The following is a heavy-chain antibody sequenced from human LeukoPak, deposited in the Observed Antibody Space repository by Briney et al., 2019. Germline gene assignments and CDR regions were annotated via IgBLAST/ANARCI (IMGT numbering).Heavy chain of an antibody. V-gene: IGHV3-49*04. CDR2: IRNKLSGGIA. J-gene: IGHJ4*02. Sequence: GGSLRLSCTTSGFTFGDYAMNWVRQAPGKGLEWVGFIRNKLSGGIAEYAASVKGRFTISRDDSKSIAFLQMNSLTTEDTAVYYCSREPHCSGDSCPPYFFDYWGQGTLVTVSS. CDR1: GFTFGDYA. D-gene: IGHD2-15*01. CDR3: SREPHCSGDSCPPYFFDY.